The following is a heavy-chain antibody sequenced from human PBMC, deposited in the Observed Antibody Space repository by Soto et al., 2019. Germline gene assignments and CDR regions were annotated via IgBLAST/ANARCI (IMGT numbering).Heavy chain of an antibody. D-gene: IGHD1-26*01. J-gene: IGHJ1*01. CDR1: GFTFSSYS. CDR3: ARDRYSGSYYVYFQH. Sequence: GGSLRLSCAASGFTFSSYSMNWVRQAPGKGLEWVSSISSSSSYIYYADSVKGRFTISRDNTKNSLYLQMNSLRAEDTAVYYCARDRYSGSYYVYFQHWGQGTLVTVSS. CDR2: ISSSSSYI. V-gene: IGHV3-21*01.